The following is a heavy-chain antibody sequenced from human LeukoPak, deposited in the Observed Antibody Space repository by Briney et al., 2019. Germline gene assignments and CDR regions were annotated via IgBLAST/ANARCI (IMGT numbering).Heavy chain of an antibody. CDR2: ISSSGSTI. CDR3: ARDPRRYCSSTSCYSFPDGLGY. J-gene: IGHJ4*02. Sequence: KPGGSLRLSCAASGFTFSDYYMSWIRQAPGKGLEWVSYISSSGSTIYYADSVKGGFTISRDNAKNSLYLQMNSLRAEDTAVYYCARDPRRYCSSTSCYSFPDGLGYWGQGTLVTVSS. CDR1: GFTFSDYY. D-gene: IGHD2-2*01. V-gene: IGHV3-11*01.